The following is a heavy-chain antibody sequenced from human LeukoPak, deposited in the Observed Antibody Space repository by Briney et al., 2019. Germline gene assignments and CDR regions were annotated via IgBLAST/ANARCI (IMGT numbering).Heavy chain of an antibody. CDR2: IYSGGST. CDR3: ARDGYSSGWYEFYFDY. D-gene: IGHD6-19*01. V-gene: IGHV3-66*01. Sequence: GGSLRLSCAASGFTVSSNYMSWVRQAPGKGLEWVSVIYSGGSTYYADSVKGRFTISRDNSKNTLYLQMNSLRAEDTAVYYCARDGYSSGWYEFYFDYWGQGTLVTVSS. J-gene: IGHJ4*02. CDR1: GFTVSSNY.